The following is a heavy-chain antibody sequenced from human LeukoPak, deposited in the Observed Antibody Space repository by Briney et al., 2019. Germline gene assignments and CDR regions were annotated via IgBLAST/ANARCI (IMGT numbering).Heavy chain of an antibody. CDR2: IYYSGST. D-gene: IGHD2-15*01. J-gene: IGHJ3*02. CDR1: GASISNYY. CDR3: ATSMHGYCSGGSCYGAFDI. V-gene: IGHV4-59*01. Sequence: SETLSLTCTVSGASISNYYWSWIRQPPGKGLEWIGYIYYSGSTNYNPSLKSRVTISVDTSKNQFSLKLSSVTAADTAVYYCATSMHGYCSGGSCYGAFDIWGQGTMATVSS.